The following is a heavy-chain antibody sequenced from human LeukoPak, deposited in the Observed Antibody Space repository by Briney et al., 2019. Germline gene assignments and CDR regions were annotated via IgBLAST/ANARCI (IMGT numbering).Heavy chain of an antibody. CDR3: ARYYYDSSGYGRHFDY. CDR1: GGSISSGSYY. J-gene: IGHJ4*02. CDR2: IYTSGST. D-gene: IGHD3-22*01. Sequence: SQTLSLTCTVSGGSISSGSYYWSWIRQPAGKGLEWIGRIYTSGSTNYNPSLKSRVTISVDTSKNQFSLKLSSVTAADTAVYYCARYYYDSSGYGRHFDYWGQGTLVTVSS. V-gene: IGHV4-61*02.